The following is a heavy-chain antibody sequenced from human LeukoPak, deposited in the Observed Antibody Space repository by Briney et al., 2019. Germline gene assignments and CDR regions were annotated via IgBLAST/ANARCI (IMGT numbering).Heavy chain of an antibody. D-gene: IGHD3-22*01. CDR3: AKAPWRDSSAYWYFGL. CDR1: GFTFSSYA. Sequence: GGSLTLSCAVSGFTFSSYAMTWVRQAPGRGLEWVSSISASGGSTYYGDSVKGRFSISRDNSKNSLYLQMNSLRAEDTAVYYCAKAPWRDSSAYWYFGLWGRGTLVTVSS. J-gene: IGHJ2*01. V-gene: IGHV3-23*01. CDR2: ISASGGST.